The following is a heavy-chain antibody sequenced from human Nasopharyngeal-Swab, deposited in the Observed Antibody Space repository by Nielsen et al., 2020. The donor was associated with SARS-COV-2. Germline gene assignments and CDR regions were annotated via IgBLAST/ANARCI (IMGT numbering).Heavy chain of an antibody. Sequence: GESLKISCAASGFIFSDYAMSWVRQAPGKGLEWVSTIYSDDTTYYADSVKGRFTISRHNSENTLFLQMNSLRAEDRAVYYCARGLSRSDIWSGTSLPYYGMDVWGQGTTVTVSS. J-gene: IGHJ6*02. V-gene: IGHV3-23*05. CDR1: GFIFSDYA. CDR2: IYSDDTT. D-gene: IGHD3-3*01. CDR3: ARGLSRSDIWSGTSLPYYGMDV.